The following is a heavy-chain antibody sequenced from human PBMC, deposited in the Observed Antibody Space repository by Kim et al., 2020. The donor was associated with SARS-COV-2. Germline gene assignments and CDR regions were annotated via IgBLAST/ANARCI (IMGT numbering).Heavy chain of an antibody. Sequence: PSLKGRVTISVDTSKNHFSLRLYSVTAADAAVYFCARGPAVYYYYYMDVWGKGTTVTVSS. J-gene: IGHJ6*03. CDR3: ARGPAVYYYYYMDV. V-gene: IGHV4-59*09.